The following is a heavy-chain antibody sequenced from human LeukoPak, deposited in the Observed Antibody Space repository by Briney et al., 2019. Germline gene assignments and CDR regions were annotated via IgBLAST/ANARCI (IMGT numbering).Heavy chain of an antibody. CDR3: VSSAEYQLLSGYFDY. V-gene: IGHV3-30*03. CDR1: GFTFSSYG. J-gene: IGHJ4*02. D-gene: IGHD2-2*01. CDR2: ISYDGSNK. Sequence: PGRSLRLSCAASGFTFSSYGMHWVRQAPGKGLEWVAVISYDGSNKYYADSVKGRFTISRDNSKNTLYLQVNSLRAEDTAVYYCVSSAEYQLLSGYFDYWGQGTLVTVSS.